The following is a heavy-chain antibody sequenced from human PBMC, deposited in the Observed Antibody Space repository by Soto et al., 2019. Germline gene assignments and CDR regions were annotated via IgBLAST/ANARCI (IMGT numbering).Heavy chain of an antibody. J-gene: IGHJ4*02. D-gene: IGHD3-22*01. CDR3: AKSRYYYDSSGYHYLVDY. Sequence: LRLSCAASGFTFSSYGMHWVRQAPGKGLEWVAVISYDGSNKYYADSVKGRFTISRDNSKNTLYPQMNSLRAEDTAVYYCAKSRYYYDSSGYHYLVDYWGQGTLVTVSS. CDR1: GFTFSSYG. CDR2: ISYDGSNK. V-gene: IGHV3-30*18.